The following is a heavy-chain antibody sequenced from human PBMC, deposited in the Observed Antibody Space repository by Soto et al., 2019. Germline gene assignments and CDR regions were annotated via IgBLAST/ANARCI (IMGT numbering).Heavy chain of an antibody. J-gene: IGHJ4*02. CDR2: IWYDGSNK. CDR1: GFTFSSYG. V-gene: IGHV3-33*03. Sequence: SGGSLRLSCAASGFTFSSYGMHWVRQAPGKGLEWVAVIWYDGSNKYYADSVKGRFTISRDNAKNSLYLQMNSLRAEDTAVYYCANGVDYWGQGTLVTVSS. CDR3: ANGVDY.